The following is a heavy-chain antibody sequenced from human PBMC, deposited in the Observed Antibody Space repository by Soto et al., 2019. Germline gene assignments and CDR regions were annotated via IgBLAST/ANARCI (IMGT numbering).Heavy chain of an antibody. CDR3: ARGYCSGGSCYSRADWFDP. CDR2: ISAYNGNT. V-gene: IGHV1-18*01. D-gene: IGHD2-15*01. CDR1: GYTFTSYV. J-gene: IGHJ5*02. Sequence: VKVSCKASGYTFTSYVTSWFRRPPGQGLEWMGWISAYNGNTNYAQKLQGRVTMTTDTSTSTAYMELRSLRSDDTAVYYCARGYCSGGSCYSRADWFDPWGQGTLVTVSS.